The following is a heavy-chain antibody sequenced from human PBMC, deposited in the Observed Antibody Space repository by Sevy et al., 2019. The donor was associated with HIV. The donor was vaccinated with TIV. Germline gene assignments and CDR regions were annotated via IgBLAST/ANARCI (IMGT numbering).Heavy chain of an antibody. CDR1: GFTFSSYA. V-gene: IGHV3-23*01. Sequence: GGSLRLSCAASGFTFSSYAMSWVRQAPGKGLEWVSAISGSGGSTYYADSVKGRFTISRDNSKNTLYLQMNSLRAEDTAVDYCAKASGNYYDSSGYYPFDYWGQGTLVTVSS. CDR2: ISGSGGST. D-gene: IGHD3-22*01. CDR3: AKASGNYYDSSGYYPFDY. J-gene: IGHJ4*02.